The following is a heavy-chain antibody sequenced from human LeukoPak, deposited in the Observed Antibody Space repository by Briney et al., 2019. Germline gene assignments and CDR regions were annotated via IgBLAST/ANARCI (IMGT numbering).Heavy chain of an antibody. Sequence: ASVKVSCKASEYTFSVYHIHWVRQAPGQGLEWMAWINPNSGDTNYAQNFQGRVTMTSDTSISTAYMELSRLRSDDTAVYYCARLRFGELSDYWGQGTLVTVSS. CDR1: EYTFSVYH. J-gene: IGHJ4*02. V-gene: IGHV1-2*02. CDR2: INPNSGDT. CDR3: ARLRFGELSDY. D-gene: IGHD3-10*01.